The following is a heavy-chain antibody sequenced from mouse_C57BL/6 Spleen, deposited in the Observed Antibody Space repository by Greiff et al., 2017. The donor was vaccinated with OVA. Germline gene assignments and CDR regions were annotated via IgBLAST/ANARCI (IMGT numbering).Heavy chain of an antibody. CDR1: GYTFTDYE. D-gene: IGHD2-2*01. CDR2: IDPETGGT. V-gene: IGHV1-15*01. CDR3: TRPLYGYDGGYAMDY. Sequence: ESGAELVRPGASVTLSCKASGYTFTDYEMHWVKQTPVHGLEWIGAIDPETGGTAYNQKFKGKAILTADKSSSTAYMELRSLTSEDSAVYYCTRPLYGYDGGYAMDYWGQGTSVTVSS. J-gene: IGHJ4*01.